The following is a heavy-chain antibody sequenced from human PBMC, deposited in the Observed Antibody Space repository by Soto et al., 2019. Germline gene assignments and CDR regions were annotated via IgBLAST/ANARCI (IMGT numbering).Heavy chain of an antibody. CDR1: GGSFSGYY. D-gene: IGHD5-18*01. CDR3: ARALGYTYGHLPIDF. CDR2: SNHRGST. Sequence: VQLQQWGAGLLKPSETLSLTCAVYGGSFSGYYWSWIRQPPGKGLEWIGESNHRGSTNYNPSLKSRVTISVDTSKNQFSLKLNSVTAADTAVYYCARALGYTYGHLPIDFWGQGTLLTVSS. V-gene: IGHV4-34*01. J-gene: IGHJ4*02.